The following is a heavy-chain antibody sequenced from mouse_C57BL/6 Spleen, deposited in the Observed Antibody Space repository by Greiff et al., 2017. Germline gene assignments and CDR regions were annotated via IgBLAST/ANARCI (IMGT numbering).Heavy chain of an antibody. CDR2: INPSSGYT. CDR1: GYTFTSYT. V-gene: IGHV1-4*01. D-gene: IGHD1-1*01. Sequence: VQLQQSGAELARPGASVKMSCKASGYTFTSYTMHWVKQRPGQGLEWIGYINPSSGYTKYNQKFKDKATLTADKSSSTAYMQLSSLTSEDSAVYYCPRDYGSSYDAMDYWGQGTSVTVSS. J-gene: IGHJ4*01. CDR3: PRDYGSSYDAMDY.